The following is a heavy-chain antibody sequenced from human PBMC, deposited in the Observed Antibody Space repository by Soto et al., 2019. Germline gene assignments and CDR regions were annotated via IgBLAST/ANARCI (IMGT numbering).Heavy chain of an antibody. Sequence: PSETLSLTCTVSGGSVSSGSYYWSWIRQPPGKGLEWVGYIYYSGSTNYNPSLKRRVTISVDTSKNQFSLKLSSVTAADTAVYYCARRLIAVADTGYYFDYWGQGTLVTVSS. J-gene: IGHJ4*02. D-gene: IGHD6-19*01. CDR2: IYYSGST. CDR3: ARRLIAVADTGYYFDY. CDR1: GGSVSSGSYY. V-gene: IGHV4-61*01.